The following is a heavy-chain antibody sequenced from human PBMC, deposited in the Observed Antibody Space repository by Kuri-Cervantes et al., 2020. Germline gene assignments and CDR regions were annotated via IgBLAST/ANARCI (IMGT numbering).Heavy chain of an antibody. CDR1: GFTFSSYG. V-gene: IGHV3-30*03. J-gene: IGHJ3*02. CDR2: ISYDGSNK. Sequence: GGSLRLSCAASGFTFSSYGMHWVRQAPGKGLEWVAVISYDGSNKYYADSVKGRFTISRDNSKNTLYLQMNSLRAEDTAVYYCARPGEGSGSYGAFDIWGQGTVVTVSS. CDR3: ARPGEGSGSYGAFDI. D-gene: IGHD3-10*01.